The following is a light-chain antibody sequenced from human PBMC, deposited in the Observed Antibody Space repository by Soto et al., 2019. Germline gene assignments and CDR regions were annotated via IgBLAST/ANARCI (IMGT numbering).Light chain of an antibody. V-gene: IGLV1-44*01. J-gene: IGLJ1*01. Sequence: QSVLTQSPSASGTPGQRVTISCSGSDSNIGTNTVSWYLQLPGTAPKLLIYTSNQRPSGVPDRFSGSKSCTSASLAISGLQSDDAADYYCAAWDDSLNGYVFGTGTKLTVL. CDR3: AAWDDSLNGYV. CDR1: DSNIGTNT. CDR2: TSN.